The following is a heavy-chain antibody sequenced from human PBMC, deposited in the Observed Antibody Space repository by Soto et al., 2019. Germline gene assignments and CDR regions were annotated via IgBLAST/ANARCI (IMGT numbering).Heavy chain of an antibody. CDR1: GYTFTSYA. J-gene: IGHJ6*02. V-gene: IGHV1-3*01. CDR3: ARDRATLTGYGMDV. D-gene: IGHD5-12*01. Sequence: ASVKVSCKASGYTFTSYAMHCVRQAPGQRLEWMGWINAGNGNTKYSQKFQGRVTITRDTSASTAYMELSSLRSEDTAVYYCARDRATLTGYGMDVWGQGTTVNVSS. CDR2: INAGNGNT.